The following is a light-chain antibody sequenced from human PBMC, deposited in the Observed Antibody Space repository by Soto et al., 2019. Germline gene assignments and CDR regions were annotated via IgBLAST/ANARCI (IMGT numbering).Light chain of an antibody. CDR2: GAS. CDR3: QQYGSSPLT. CDR1: QSVSSSY. V-gene: IGKV3-20*01. J-gene: IGKJ4*01. Sequence: EIVLTQSPGTLSFSPGERATLSCRASQSVSSSYLAWYQQKPGQAPRLLIYGASSRATGIPDRFSGSGSGTDFTLTISRLEPEDFAVYYCQQYGSSPLTFGAGTKVDIK.